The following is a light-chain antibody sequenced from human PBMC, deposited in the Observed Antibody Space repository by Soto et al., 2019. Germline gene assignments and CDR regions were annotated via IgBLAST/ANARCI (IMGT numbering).Light chain of an antibody. J-gene: IGKJ2*01. CDR1: QSLLHSNGYNY. CDR2: LAS. Sequence: DIVTTQSPLSLPVTPGEPASISCRSSQSLLHSNGYNYLDWYLQKPGQSPQLLIYLASGRASGVPDRFSGSGSGTYFTLKISRVEAEDVGVYYCMQALEAPYTFGQGTKLEIK. CDR3: MQALEAPYT. V-gene: IGKV2-28*01.